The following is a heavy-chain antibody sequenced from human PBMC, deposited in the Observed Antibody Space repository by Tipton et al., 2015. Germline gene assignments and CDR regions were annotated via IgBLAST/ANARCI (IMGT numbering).Heavy chain of an antibody. CDR1: GGSFSGYY. J-gene: IGHJ4*02. Sequence: TLSLTCAVYGGSFSGYYWSWIRQTPGKGLEWIGEINHSGSSNYNPSLKTRVTISVDTSKNQFSLKLSSVTAADTAVYYCACHDYDLLTRDYQTVDYWGQGTLVTVSS. V-gene: IGHV4-34*01. CDR2: INHSGSS. D-gene: IGHD3-9*01. CDR3: ACHDYDLLTRDYQTVDY.